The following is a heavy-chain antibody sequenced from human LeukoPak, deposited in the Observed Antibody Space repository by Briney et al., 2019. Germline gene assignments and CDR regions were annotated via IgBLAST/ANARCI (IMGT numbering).Heavy chain of an antibody. V-gene: IGHV4-4*07. J-gene: IGHJ6*02. Sequence: SETLSLTCTVSGGSISSYYWSWIRQPAGKGLEWIGRIYTSGSTNYNPSLKSRVTMSVDTSKNQFSLKLSSVTAADTAVYYCARDGHSGPSYYYDSSGYPAYYGMDVWGQGTTVTVSS. CDR1: GGSISSYY. CDR3: ARDGHSGPSYYYDSSGYPAYYGMDV. D-gene: IGHD3-22*01. CDR2: IYTSGST.